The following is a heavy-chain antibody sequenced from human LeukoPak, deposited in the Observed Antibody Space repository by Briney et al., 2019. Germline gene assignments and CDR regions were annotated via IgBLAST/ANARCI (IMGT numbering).Heavy chain of an antibody. J-gene: IGHJ4*02. CDR1: GYTFTVYY. V-gene: IGHV1-2*02. CDR3: ARMAGTTFDY. Sequence: GASVTVSFTASGYTFTVYYMHWVRQAHGQGIEWMGWINPNSGGTNYAQKYQGRVTMTRDTSISTAYMELSRLRSDDTAVYYCARMAGTTFDYWGQGTLVTVSS. CDR2: INPNSGGT. D-gene: IGHD1-1*01.